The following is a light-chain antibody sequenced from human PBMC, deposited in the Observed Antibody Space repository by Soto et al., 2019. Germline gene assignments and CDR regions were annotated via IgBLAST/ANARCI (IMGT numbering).Light chain of an antibody. Sequence: EIVLTQSPGTLSLSPGERATLSCRASQSVSSSYLAWYQQKPGQAPRLLIYGASSRATGIPDRFSGSGSGTDFTLTISRLETEDFAVYYCQQYYSSPPYTFGQGTKLEIK. CDR1: QSVSSSY. J-gene: IGKJ2*01. CDR2: GAS. CDR3: QQYYSSPPYT. V-gene: IGKV3-20*01.